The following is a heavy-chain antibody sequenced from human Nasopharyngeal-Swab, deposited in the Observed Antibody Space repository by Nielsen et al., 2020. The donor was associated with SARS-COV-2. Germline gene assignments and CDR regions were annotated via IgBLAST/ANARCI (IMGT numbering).Heavy chain of an antibody. CDR1: GGTFSSYA. Sequence: SVKVSCKASGGTFSSYAISWVRQAPGQGLEWMGGIIPIFGTANYAQKFQGRVTITADKSTSTAYMELSSLRSEDTAVYYCARGDFEVEQQLANYYYYYGMDVWSQGTTVTVSS. J-gene: IGHJ6*02. CDR2: IIPIFGTA. CDR3: ARGDFEVEQQLANYYYYYGMDV. V-gene: IGHV1-69*06. D-gene: IGHD6-13*01.